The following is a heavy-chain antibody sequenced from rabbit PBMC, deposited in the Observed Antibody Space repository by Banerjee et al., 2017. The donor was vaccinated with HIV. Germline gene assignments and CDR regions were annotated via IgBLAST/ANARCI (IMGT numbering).Heavy chain of an antibody. CDR3: ARDFAGYVDFAGANL. CDR1: GFDLRRYYY. V-gene: IGHV1S45*01. J-gene: IGHJ4*01. D-gene: IGHD6-1*01. Sequence: QEQLVESGGDLVKPGASLTLTCTASGFDLRRYYYMCWVRQAPGKGLEWIACIYTGSGSTYYASWAKGRFTISKSSSTTVTLQMTSLTAADTATYFCARDFAGYVDFAGANLWGQGTLVTVS. CDR2: IYTGSGST.